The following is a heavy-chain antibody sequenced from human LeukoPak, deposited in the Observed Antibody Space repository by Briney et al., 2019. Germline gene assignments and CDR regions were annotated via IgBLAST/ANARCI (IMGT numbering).Heavy chain of an antibody. J-gene: IGHJ4*02. V-gene: IGHV3-48*03. CDR3: ARDIWLDPSFDY. Sequence: GGSLRLSCAASGFTFSSYEMNWVRQAPGKGLEWVSYISSSGSTIYYADSVEGRFTISRDNAKNSLYLQMNSLRAEDTAVYYCARDIWLDPSFDYWGQGALGTVSS. D-gene: IGHD6-19*01. CDR1: GFTFSSYE. CDR2: ISSSGSTI.